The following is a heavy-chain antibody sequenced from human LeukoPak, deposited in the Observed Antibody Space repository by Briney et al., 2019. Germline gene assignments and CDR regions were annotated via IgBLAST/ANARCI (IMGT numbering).Heavy chain of an antibody. D-gene: IGHD1-1*01. CDR3: SKKGQADDDGKPD. Sequence: GGSLRLSCAASGFTFSSYAMSWVRQSPGKGLECASVISRGGISYYADSVKGRFTISRDNSKNTLYLQMNSLRAEDTAVYYCSKKGQADDDGKPDWGQGTLVTVSP. CDR2: ISRGGIS. J-gene: IGHJ4*02. CDR1: GFTFSSYA. V-gene: IGHV3-23*01.